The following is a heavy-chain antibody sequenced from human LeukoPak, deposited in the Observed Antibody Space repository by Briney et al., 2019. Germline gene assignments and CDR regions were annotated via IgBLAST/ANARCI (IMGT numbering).Heavy chain of an antibody. CDR3: ARDRLRYSSGWYDFNY. Sequence: GGSLRLSCAASASTFTNFAMTWVRQAPGKGLEWVSSISADGADTYYADSVKGRFTISRDNSKNTLYLQMNSLRAEDTAVYYCARDRLRYSSGWYDFNYWGQGTLVTVSS. CDR1: ASTFTNFA. D-gene: IGHD6-19*01. CDR2: ISADGADT. J-gene: IGHJ4*02. V-gene: IGHV3-23*01.